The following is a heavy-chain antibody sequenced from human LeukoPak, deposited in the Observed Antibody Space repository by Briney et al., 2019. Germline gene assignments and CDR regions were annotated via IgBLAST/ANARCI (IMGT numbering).Heavy chain of an antibody. CDR3: ANKDLMTTVTSGFDY. J-gene: IGHJ4*02. D-gene: IGHD4-17*01. CDR1: GYSISSGYY. Sequence: SETLSLTCTVSGYSISSGYYWGWIRQPPGKGLEWIGSIYHSGSTYYNPSLKSRVTISVDTSKNQFSLKLSSVTAADTAVYYCANKDLMTTVTSGFDYWGQGTLVTVSS. V-gene: IGHV4-38-2*02. CDR2: IYHSGST.